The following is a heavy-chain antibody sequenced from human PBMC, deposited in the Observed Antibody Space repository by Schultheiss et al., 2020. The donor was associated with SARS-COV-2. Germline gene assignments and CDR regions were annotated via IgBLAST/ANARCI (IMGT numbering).Heavy chain of an antibody. J-gene: IGHJ4*02. CDR3: AKTIVSGRYFDY. CDR1: GFTFTSYA. V-gene: IGHV3-23*01. CDR2: ISGSGGST. Sequence: GGSLRLSCAASGFTFTSYAMSWVRQAPGKGLEWVSSISGSGGSTYYADSVKGRFTISRDNSKNTLDLLLNSLRAEDTAVYYCAKTIVSGRYFDYWGQGTLVTVSS. D-gene: IGHD1-26*01.